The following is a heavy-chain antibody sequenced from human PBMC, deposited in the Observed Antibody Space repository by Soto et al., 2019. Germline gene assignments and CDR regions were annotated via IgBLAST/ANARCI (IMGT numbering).Heavy chain of an antibody. CDR1: GYTFTNYA. CDR2: INAGKGNT. Sequence: ASVKVSCKASGYTFTNYAMHWVRQAPGQRLEWMGWINAGKGNTKYSQKFQGRVTITRDTSASTAYMELSSLTSEDTAVYYCARAGDDCSGVRCYMIDYWGRGTLVTAPQ. D-gene: IGHD2-15*01. J-gene: IGHJ4*02. V-gene: IGHV1-3*01. CDR3: ARAGDDCSGVRCYMIDY.